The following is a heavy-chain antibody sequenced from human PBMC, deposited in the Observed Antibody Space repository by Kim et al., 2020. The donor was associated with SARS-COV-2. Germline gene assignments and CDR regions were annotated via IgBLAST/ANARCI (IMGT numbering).Heavy chain of an antibody. V-gene: IGHV3-7*01. Sequence: GGSLRLSCAASGPTYWMTWVRQAPGKGLEWVANINQDGSEKNYVDSVRGRFTVSRDNAKNSLYLQMNNLRVGDTAMYYCATGHYGMAVWGQGATVTVSS. CDR1: GPTYW. J-gene: IGHJ6*02. CDR3: ATGHYGMAV. CDR2: INQDGSEK.